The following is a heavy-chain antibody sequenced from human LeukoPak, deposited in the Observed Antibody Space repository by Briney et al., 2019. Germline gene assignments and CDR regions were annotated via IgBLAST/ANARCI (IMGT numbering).Heavy chain of an antibody. D-gene: IGHD2-2*01. J-gene: IGHJ4*02. Sequence: PSETLSLTCTVSGGSISSSNYYWGWIRQPPGKGLEWIGSIYYSGITYYNPSLKSRVTISVDTSNNQFSLKPSSVTAADTAMYYCARLLIYCSSTSCHFDYWGQGTLVTVSS. V-gene: IGHV4-39*01. CDR2: IYYSGIT. CDR1: GGSISSSNYY. CDR3: ARLLIYCSSTSCHFDY.